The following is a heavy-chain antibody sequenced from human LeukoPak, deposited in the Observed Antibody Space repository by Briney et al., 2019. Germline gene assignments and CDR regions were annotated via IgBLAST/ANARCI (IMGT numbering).Heavy chain of an antibody. D-gene: IGHD2-2*02. CDR2: INHSGST. V-gene: IGHV4-34*01. CDR3: ARAKGNIVVVPAAIRGNYYYYYMDV. CDR1: GGSFSGYY. J-gene: IGHJ6*03. Sequence: KPSETLPLTCAVYGGSFSGYYWSWIRQPPGKGLEWIGEINHSGSTNYNPSLKSRVTISVDPSKNQFSLKLSSVTAADTAVYYCARAKGNIVVVPAAIRGNYYYYYMDVWGKGTTVTVSS.